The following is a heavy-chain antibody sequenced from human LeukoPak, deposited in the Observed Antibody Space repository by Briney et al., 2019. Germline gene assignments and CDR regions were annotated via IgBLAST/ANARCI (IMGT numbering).Heavy chain of an antibody. J-gene: IGHJ3*02. CDR1: GFTFDDYA. D-gene: IGHD1-14*01. CDR3: ARRYQFAFDI. V-gene: IGHV3-9*03. Sequence: GGSLRLSCAASGFTFDDYAMHWVRQAPGKGLEWVSGISWNSGSIGYADSVKGRFTISRDNAKNSLYLQMNSLRAEDMALYYCARRYQFAFDIWGQGTMVTVSS. CDR2: ISWNSGSI.